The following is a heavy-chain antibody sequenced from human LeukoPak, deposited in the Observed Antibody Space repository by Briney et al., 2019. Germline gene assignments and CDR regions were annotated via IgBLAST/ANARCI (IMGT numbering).Heavy chain of an antibody. J-gene: IGHJ3*02. V-gene: IGHV4-4*07. CDR2: IYTSGST. D-gene: IGHD6-6*01. CDR3: ARVTYSSSSMSLDAFDI. Sequence: SETLSLTCIVSGGSISSYYWSWIRQPAGKGLEWIGRIYTSGSTNYNPSLKSRVTMSVDTSKNQFSLKLSSVTAADTAVYYCARVTYSSSSMSLDAFDIWGQGTMVTVSS. CDR1: GGSISSYY.